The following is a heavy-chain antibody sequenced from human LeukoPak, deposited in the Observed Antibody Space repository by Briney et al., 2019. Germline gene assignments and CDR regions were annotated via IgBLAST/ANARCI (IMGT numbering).Heavy chain of an antibody. CDR3: ARIAVTTSRQDY. CDR1: GYTFTSYD. D-gene: IGHD4-17*01. CDR2: MNPNSGNT. J-gene: IGHJ4*02. V-gene: IGHV1-8*01. Sequence: ASVKVSCKASGYTFTSYDINWVRQATGRGLEWMGWMNPNSGNTGYAQKFQGRVTMTRNTSISTAYMELSSLRSEDTAVYYCARIAVTTSRQDYWGQGTLVTVST.